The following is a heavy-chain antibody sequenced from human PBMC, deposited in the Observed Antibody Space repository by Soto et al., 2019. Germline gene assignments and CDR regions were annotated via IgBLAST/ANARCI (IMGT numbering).Heavy chain of an antibody. D-gene: IGHD5-18*01. J-gene: IGHJ4*02. Sequence: ASVKVSCKTSGYTFTDFYIHWVRLAPGQGLEWMGWINPKNGGRRHAQKFQGRVTMTRDTSISTVYMELNSLTADDRGIYYCARRDSSGSLDFWGQGTLVTVPS. CDR3: ARRDSSGSLDF. V-gene: IGHV1-2*02. CDR2: INPKNGGR. CDR1: GYTFTDFY.